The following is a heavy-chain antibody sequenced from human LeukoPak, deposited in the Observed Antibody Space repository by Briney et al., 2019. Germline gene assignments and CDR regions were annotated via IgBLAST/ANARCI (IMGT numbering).Heavy chain of an antibody. CDR1: GFIFSRYS. CDR2: ISSSGSTI. V-gene: IGHV3-48*04. J-gene: IGHJ6*04. D-gene: IGHD3-10*02. CDR3: AELGITMIGGV. Sequence: GGSLRLSCAASGFIFSRYSMNWVRQAPGKWLEWVSYISSSGSTIYYADSVKGRFTISRDNAKNSLYLQMNSLRAEDTAVYYCAELGITMIGGVWGKGTTVTISS.